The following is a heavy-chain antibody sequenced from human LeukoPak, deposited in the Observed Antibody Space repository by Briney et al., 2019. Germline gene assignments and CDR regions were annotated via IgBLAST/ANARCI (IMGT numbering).Heavy chain of an antibody. Sequence: PGGSLRLSCGASGFTFRDYGFHWVRQAPGKGLEWVASIRYDATEKHYADSVKGRFSISRDNSKNTLYLQMNSLRIEDTAVYYCAKHPYSWGQGTLVTVSS. CDR2: IRYDATEK. V-gene: IGHV3-30*02. J-gene: IGHJ4*02. CDR3: AKHPYS. CDR1: GFTFRDYG.